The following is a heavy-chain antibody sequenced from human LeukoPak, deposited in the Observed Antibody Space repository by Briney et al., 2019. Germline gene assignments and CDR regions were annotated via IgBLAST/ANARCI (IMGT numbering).Heavy chain of an antibody. CDR2: INHSGST. D-gene: IGHD3-22*01. J-gene: IGHJ5*02. Sequence: SETLSLTCAVYGGSFSGYYWSWIRQPPGKGLEWIGEINHSGSTNYNPSLKSRVTISVDTSKNQFSLKLSSVTAADTAVYYCARAGGYYDSSWFDPRGQGTLVTVSS. CDR3: ARAGGYYDSSWFDP. V-gene: IGHV4-34*01. CDR1: GGSFSGYY.